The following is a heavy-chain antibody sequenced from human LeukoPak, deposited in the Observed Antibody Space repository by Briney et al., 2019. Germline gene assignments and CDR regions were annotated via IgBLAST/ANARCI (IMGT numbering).Heavy chain of an antibody. D-gene: IGHD2-15*01. J-gene: IGHJ4*02. CDR2: ISGSGGST. CDR3: ANALARFDYCSGRSCIDH. V-gene: IGHV3-23*01. CDR1: GFTYSSYA. Sequence: GGSLRLSCAACGFTYSSYAMSWLRQAPGKGLEWVSAISGSGGSTYYADSVKGRFTISRDNSKNTLYLQMNSLRGEDTAVYYCANALARFDYCSGRSCIDHWVQGTLVTVSS.